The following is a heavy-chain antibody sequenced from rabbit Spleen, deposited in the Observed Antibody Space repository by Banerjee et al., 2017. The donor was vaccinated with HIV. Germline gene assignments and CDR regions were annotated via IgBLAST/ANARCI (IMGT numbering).Heavy chain of an antibody. CDR1: GLDLSSRYW. Sequence: QEQLEESGGDLVKPGASLTLTCKASGLDLSSRYWICWVRQAPGKGLEWIACIDVAKYGTTYYTSWAKGRFTISKTSSTTVTLQMTSLTAADTATYFCASAYSDIYFSLWGPGTLVTVS. V-gene: IGHV1S45*01. CDR3: ASAYSDIYFSL. J-gene: IGHJ4*01. CDR2: IDVAKYGTT. D-gene: IGHD6-1*01.